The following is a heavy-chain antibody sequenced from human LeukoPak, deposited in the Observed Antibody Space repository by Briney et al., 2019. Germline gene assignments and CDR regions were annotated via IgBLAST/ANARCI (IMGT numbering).Heavy chain of an antibody. CDR3: ARWRGPRDYYGSGRYYYYYYGMDV. V-gene: IGHV4-34*01. CDR2: INHSGST. D-gene: IGHD3-10*01. CDR1: GGSFSGYY. Sequence: PSETLFLTCAVYGGSFSGYYWSWIRQPPGKGLEWIGEINHSGSTNYNPSLKSRVTISVDTSKNQYSLKLSSVTAADTAVYYCARWRGPRDYYGSGRYYYYYYGMDVWGKGTTVTVSS. J-gene: IGHJ6*04.